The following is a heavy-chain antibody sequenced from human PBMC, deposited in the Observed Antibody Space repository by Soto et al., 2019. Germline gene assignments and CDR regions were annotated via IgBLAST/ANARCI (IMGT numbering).Heavy chain of an antibody. J-gene: IGHJ6*02. CDR2: ISYDGSNK. V-gene: IGHV3-30*03. CDR1: GFTFSSYG. Sequence: GGSLRLSCAASGFTFSSYGMHWVRQAPGKGLEWVAVISYDGSNKYYADSVKGRFTISRDNSKNTLYLQMNSLRAEDTAVYYCATSTQVRYYYYGMDVWGQGTTVTVS. CDR3: ATSTQVRYYYYGMDV.